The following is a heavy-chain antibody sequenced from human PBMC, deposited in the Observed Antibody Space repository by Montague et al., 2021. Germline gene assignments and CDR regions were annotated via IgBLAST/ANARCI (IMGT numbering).Heavy chain of an antibody. CDR1: GASITSNIYY. CDR3: ARVFSSWYVGWFDP. Sequence: SETLSLTCTVSGASITSNIYYWCWIRQSPGKGLEWIGSIYYSGNSFYQPSLKSRITMAVDTSKNQFSLKLSSVTAADTAIYYCARVFSSWYVGWFDPWGQGTLVTVSS. J-gene: IGHJ5*02. D-gene: IGHD6-13*01. V-gene: IGHV4-39*07. CDR2: IYYSGNS.